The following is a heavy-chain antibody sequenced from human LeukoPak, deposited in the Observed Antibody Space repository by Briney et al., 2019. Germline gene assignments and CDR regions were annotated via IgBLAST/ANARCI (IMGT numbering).Heavy chain of an antibody. Sequence: GGSLRLSCAASGFTFDDYAMHWVRQAPGKGLEWVSGISWNSGSIGYADSVKGRFTISRDNAKNSLYLQMNSLRAEDMALYYCAKDIYGSGSYNAFDIWGQGTMVTVSS. CDR2: ISWNSGSI. CDR3: AKDIYGSGSYNAFDI. D-gene: IGHD3-10*01. J-gene: IGHJ3*02. CDR1: GFTFDDYA. V-gene: IGHV3-9*03.